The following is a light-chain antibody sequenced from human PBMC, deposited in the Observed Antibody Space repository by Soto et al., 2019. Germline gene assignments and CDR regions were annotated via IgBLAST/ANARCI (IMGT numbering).Light chain of an antibody. V-gene: IGKV1-5*01. Sequence: DIPMTQSPSTLSASVRDRVTITCRASQSIRSWLAWYQQKPGRAPKLLIYGASSLESGVPSRFSGSGSGTEFTLTISSLQPDDFATYYCQQYNSYSRTFGQGTKVEIK. CDR3: QQYNSYSRT. CDR2: GAS. J-gene: IGKJ1*01. CDR1: QSIRSW.